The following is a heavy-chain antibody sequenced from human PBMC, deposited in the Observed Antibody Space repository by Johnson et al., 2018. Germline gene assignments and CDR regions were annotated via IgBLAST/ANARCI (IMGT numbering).Heavy chain of an antibody. D-gene: IGHD3-16*01. CDR3: ATMKHSYDYVVTFDV. V-gene: IGHV4-59*03. CDR2: VYYSGST. CDR1: GASISSYY. Sequence: QVQLQESGPGLVKPSETLSLTCTISGASISSYYWSWIRQSPGEGLQWIGYVYYSGSTNYNPSLRSRVTISLASSKNEFSLALRSVTAADTAIYYCATMKHSYDYVVTFDVGGQGKMVIVSS. J-gene: IGHJ3*01.